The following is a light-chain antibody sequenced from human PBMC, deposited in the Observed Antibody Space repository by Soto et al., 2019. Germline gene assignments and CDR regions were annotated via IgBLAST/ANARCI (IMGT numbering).Light chain of an antibody. CDR3: QSYDSSLSGSSVV. Sequence: QSVLTQPPWVSGAPGQRVTISCTGSSSNIGAGYDVHWYQQLPGTAPKLLIYGNSNRPSGVPDRFSGSKSGTSASLAITGLQAEDEADYYCQSYDSSLSGSSVVFGGGTKLTVL. CDR2: GNS. J-gene: IGLJ2*01. CDR1: SSNIGAGYD. V-gene: IGLV1-40*01.